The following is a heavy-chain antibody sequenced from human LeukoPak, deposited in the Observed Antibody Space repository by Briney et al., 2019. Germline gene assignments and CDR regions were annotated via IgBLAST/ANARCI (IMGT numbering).Heavy chain of an antibody. CDR2: INHSGST. J-gene: IGHJ4*02. CDR3: GDGRSLDY. Sequence: SETLSLTCAVYGGSFSGYYWSWIRQPPGKGLEWIGEINHSGSTNYNPSLKSRVTISVDTSKNQFSLKLSSVTAADTAVHYCGDGRSLDYWGQGTLVTVSS. V-gene: IGHV4-34*01. CDR1: GGSFSGYY.